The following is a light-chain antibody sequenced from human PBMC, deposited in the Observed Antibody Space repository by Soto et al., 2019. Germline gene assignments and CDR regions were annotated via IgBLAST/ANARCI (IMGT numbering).Light chain of an antibody. CDR2: VNSDGSH. Sequence: QSVLTQSPSASASLGASVKLTCTLSSGHSSYAIAWHQQQPEKGPRYLMNVNSDGSHSKGDGIPDRFSGSSSGAERYLTISSLQSEDEADYYCQTGGTGIVVFGGGTKLTVL. CDR3: QTGGTGIVV. J-gene: IGLJ2*01. CDR1: SGHSSYA. V-gene: IGLV4-69*01.